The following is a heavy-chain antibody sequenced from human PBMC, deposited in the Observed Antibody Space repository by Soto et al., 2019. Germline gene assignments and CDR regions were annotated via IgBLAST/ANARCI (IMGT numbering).Heavy chain of an antibody. CDR2: VSTDGSSS. J-gene: IGHJ4*02. CDR1: GFTFSSHW. Sequence: PGGSLRLSCAASGFTFSSHWMHWVRQVPGKGLVWVSRVSTDGSSSNYADSVKGRFTISRDNAKNTLYLQMNSLRAEDTAVYYCARDLYSGFDYWGQGTQVTVSS. D-gene: IGHD5-12*01. CDR3: ARDLYSGFDY. V-gene: IGHV3-74*01.